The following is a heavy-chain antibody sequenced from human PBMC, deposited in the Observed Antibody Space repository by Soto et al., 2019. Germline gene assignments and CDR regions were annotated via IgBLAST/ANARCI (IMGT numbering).Heavy chain of an antibody. Sequence: QVQLVESGGGVVQPGRSLRLSCAASGFTFSSYGMHWVRQAPGKGLEWVAVISYDGSNKYYADSVKGRFTISRDNSKNTRYLQMYSLRAEDTAVYYCAKDVGGGQLWSWGQGNLVTVCS. CDR1: GFTFSSYG. J-gene: IGHJ5*02. CDR3: AKDVGGGQLWS. V-gene: IGHV3-30*18. CDR2: ISYDGSNK. D-gene: IGHD5-18*01.